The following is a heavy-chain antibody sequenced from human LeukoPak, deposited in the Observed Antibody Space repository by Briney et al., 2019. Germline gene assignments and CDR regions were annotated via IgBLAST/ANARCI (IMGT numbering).Heavy chain of an antibody. CDR2: ISGSGGST. J-gene: IGHJ3*02. CDR1: GFTFSSYA. V-gene: IGHV3-23*01. CDR3: ARTSSGWYVGNAFDI. Sequence: GGSLRLSCAASGFTFSSYAMSWVRQAPGKGLEWVSAISGSGGSTYYADSVKGRFTISRDNAKNSLYLQMNSLRAEDTALYHCARTSSGWYVGNAFDIWGQGTMVTVSS. D-gene: IGHD6-19*01.